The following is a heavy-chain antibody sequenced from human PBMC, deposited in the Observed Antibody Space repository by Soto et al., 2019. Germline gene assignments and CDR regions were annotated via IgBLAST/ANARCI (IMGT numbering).Heavy chain of an antibody. J-gene: IGHJ3*01. D-gene: IGHD7-27*01. Sequence: EVQLVESGGGLVRPGGSLRLSCAASGFTCSYYWMHWVRQAPGKGLVWVSRIHSDGSSTTYADFVKGRFIISRDNARNTVELQMNSVRVEDTAVYYCARGDRGDFVLWGKGTVVTVSS. CDR2: IHSDGSST. CDR1: GFTCSYYW. CDR3: ARGDRGDFVL. V-gene: IGHV3-74*01.